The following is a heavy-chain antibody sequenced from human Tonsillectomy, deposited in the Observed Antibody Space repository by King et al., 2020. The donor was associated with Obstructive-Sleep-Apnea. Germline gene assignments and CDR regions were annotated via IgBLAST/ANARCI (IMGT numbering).Heavy chain of an antibody. Sequence: QLQESGPGLVKPSQTLSLTCTVSGGSISSGGYYWSWIRQHPGKGLEWIGYIFYSGRTYYNPSLKSRVIISVDTSKKQFSLKLSSVTAADTAVYYCARANMLTGYSPNWFDPWGQGTLVTVSS. CDR3: ARANMLTGYSPNWFDP. D-gene: IGHD3-9*01. J-gene: IGHJ5*02. CDR2: IFYSGRT. V-gene: IGHV4-31*03. CDR1: GGSISSGGYY.